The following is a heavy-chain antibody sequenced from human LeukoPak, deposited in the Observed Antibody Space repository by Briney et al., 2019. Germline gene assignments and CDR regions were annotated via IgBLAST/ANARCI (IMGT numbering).Heavy chain of an antibody. Sequence: ASVKVSCKASGYTFTGYYMHWVRQAPGQGLEWMGRINPNSGGTNYAQKFQGRVAMTRDTSISTAYMELSRLRSDDTAVYYCARVGSGCSGGSCFPVGAFDIWGQGTTVTVS. D-gene: IGHD2-15*01. CDR3: ARVGSGCSGGSCFPVGAFDI. J-gene: IGHJ3*02. CDR2: INPNSGGT. V-gene: IGHV1-2*06. CDR1: GYTFTGYY.